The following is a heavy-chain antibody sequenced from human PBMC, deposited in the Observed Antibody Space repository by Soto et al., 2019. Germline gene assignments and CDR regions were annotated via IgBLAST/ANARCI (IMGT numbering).Heavy chain of an antibody. J-gene: IGHJ4*02. CDR3: TRPTYYYGSGSYYNPHVLDY. CDR1: GFTFGDYA. Sequence: GGSLILSYTASGFTFGDYAMSWVRQAPGKRMERVGFIRGRADGGTTDYTATVKGRFTISRDDSKSIAYLQMNSLKTEDTAVYYCTRPTYYYGSGSYYNPHVLDYWGQG. V-gene: IGHV3-49*04. D-gene: IGHD3-10*01. CDR2: IRGRADGGTT.